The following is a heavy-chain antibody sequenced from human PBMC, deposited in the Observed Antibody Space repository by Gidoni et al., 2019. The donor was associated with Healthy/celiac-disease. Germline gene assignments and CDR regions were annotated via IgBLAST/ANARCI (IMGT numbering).Heavy chain of an antibody. V-gene: IGHV4-34*01. Sequence: QVQLQQWGAGLLKPSETLSLTCAVYGGSFSGYYWSWIRQPPGKGLEWIGEINHSGSTNYNPSLKSRVTISVDTSKNQFSLKLSSVTAADTAVYYCARGTTRSYYYYGMDVWGQGTTVTVSS. D-gene: IGHD1-7*01. CDR1: GGSFSGYY. CDR2: INHSGST. J-gene: IGHJ6*02. CDR3: ARGTTRSYYYYGMDV.